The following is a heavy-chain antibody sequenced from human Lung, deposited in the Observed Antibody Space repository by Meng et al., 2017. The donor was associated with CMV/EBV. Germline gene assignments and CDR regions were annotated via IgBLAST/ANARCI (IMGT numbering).Heavy chain of an antibody. D-gene: IGHD3-3*01. CDR1: GYSISSGYY. J-gene: IGHJ5*02. V-gene: IGHV4-38-2*02. CDR3: ARVSSSFLEWLVWYNWFDP. CDR2: IYHSGST. Sequence: LXXTVSGYSISSGYYWGWIRQPPGKGLEWIGSIYHSGSTYYNPSLKSRVTISVDTSKNQFSLKLSSVTAADTAVYYCARVSSSFLEWLVWYNWFDPWGQGTLVXVSS.